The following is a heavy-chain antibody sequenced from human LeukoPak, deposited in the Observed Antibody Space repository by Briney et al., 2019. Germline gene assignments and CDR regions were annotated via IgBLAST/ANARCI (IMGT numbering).Heavy chain of an antibody. J-gene: IGHJ5*02. CDR3: ARVVGSSCYVWFDP. CDR1: GYTFTSYA. Sequence: ASLKVSCKASGYTFTSYATNWVRQAPGQGLEWMGWINTNTGNPTYAQGFTGRFVFSLDTSVSTAYLQISSLKAEDTAVYYCARVVGSSCYVWFDPWGQGTLVTVSS. V-gene: IGHV7-4-1*02. D-gene: IGHD6-13*01. CDR2: INTNTGNP.